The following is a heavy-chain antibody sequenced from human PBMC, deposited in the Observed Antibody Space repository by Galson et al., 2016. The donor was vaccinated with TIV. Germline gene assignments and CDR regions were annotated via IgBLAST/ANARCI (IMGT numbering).Heavy chain of an antibody. CDR2: IIPIIGII. V-gene: IGHV1-69*04. CDR3: ARPRGDSNGYYLPLYY. CDR1: GVTFIRYA. Sequence: SVKVSCKASGVTFIRYAITWVRQAPGKGLEWMARIIPIIGIINYAETFKDRFTITADQFTNTVYMKLSSLRSEDTAVYYCARPRGDSNGYYLPLYYWGQGTLLTVSS. J-gene: IGHJ4*02. D-gene: IGHD3-22*01.